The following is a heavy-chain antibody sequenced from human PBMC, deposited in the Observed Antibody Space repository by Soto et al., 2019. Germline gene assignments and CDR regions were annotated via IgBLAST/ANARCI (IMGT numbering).Heavy chain of an antibody. CDR1: GFTFSSYA. J-gene: IGHJ4*02. CDR2: ISGSGGST. V-gene: IGHV3-23*01. Sequence: GGSLRLSCAASGFTFSSYAMSWVRQAPGKGLEWVSAISGSGGSTYYADSVKGRFTISRDNSKNTLYLQMNSLRAEDTAVYYCAKDDVSSSWYKPLYFDYWGQGTLVTVSS. CDR3: AKDDVSSSWYKPLYFDY. D-gene: IGHD6-13*01.